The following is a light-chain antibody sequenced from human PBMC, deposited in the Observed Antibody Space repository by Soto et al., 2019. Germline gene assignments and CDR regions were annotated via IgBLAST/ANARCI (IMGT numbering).Light chain of an antibody. CDR1: SSDIGSYHY. CDR3: SSYASSSTLL. J-gene: IGLJ2*01. V-gene: IGLV2-14*01. CDR2: EVS. Sequence: QSALTQPASVSGSPGQSIAISCTGTSSDIGSYHYVSWYQHHPGKAPKLIIYEVSNRPSGVSDRFSGSKSGNTASLTISGLQAEDEADYYCSSYASSSTLLFGGGTKLTVL.